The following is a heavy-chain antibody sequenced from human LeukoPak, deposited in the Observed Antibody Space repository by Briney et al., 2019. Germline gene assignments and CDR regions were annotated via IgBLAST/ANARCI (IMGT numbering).Heavy chain of an antibody. CDR3: AKDRGDFKEYYFDY. CDR1: GFSFSNYG. Sequence: PGGSLRLSCAGSGFSFSNYGMDWVRQAPGKGLEWVAVISYHGKDKEYADSVKGRFTNSRDNSKNTLYLEMNSLRAEDTAVYYCAKDRGDFKEYYFDYWGLGTLVTVSS. CDR2: ISYHGKDK. V-gene: IGHV3-30*18. D-gene: IGHD3-3*01. J-gene: IGHJ4*02.